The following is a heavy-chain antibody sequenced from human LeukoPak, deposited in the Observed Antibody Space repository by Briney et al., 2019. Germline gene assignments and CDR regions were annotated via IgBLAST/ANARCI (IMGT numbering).Heavy chain of an antibody. J-gene: IGHJ4*02. Sequence: LTGGSLRLSCAASGFTVSSNYMSWVRQAPGKGLEWGSVIYSGGSTYYADSVKGRFTISRDNSKNTLYLQMNSLRAEDTAVYYCARLPRGAAAGTLDYWGQGTLVTVSS. CDR3: ARLPRGAAAGTLDY. CDR1: GFTVSSNY. D-gene: IGHD6-13*01. CDR2: IYSGGST. V-gene: IGHV3-66*01.